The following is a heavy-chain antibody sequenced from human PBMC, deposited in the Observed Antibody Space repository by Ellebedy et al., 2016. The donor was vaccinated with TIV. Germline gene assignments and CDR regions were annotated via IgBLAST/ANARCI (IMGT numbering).Heavy chain of an antibody. CDR3: ARDLMGRGDY. J-gene: IGHJ4*02. CDR2: INAGNGNT. D-gene: IGHD2-15*01. V-gene: IGHV1-3*01. CDR1: GYTFTTYA. Sequence: AASVKVSCKASGYTFTTYAMHWVRQAPGQRLEWMGWINAGNGNTKYSQKFQGRVTITRDKSTSTAYMELSSLRSEDTAMYYCARDLMGRGDYWGQGTLVTVSS.